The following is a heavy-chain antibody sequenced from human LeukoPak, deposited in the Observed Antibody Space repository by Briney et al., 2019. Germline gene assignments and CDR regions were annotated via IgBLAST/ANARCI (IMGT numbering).Heavy chain of an antibody. D-gene: IGHD2-2*01. CDR2: IRAYNGNT. CDR1: GYTFTSYG. CDR3: ARVSSSGPDIVVVPAAHTWFDP. Sequence: ASVKVSCKASGYTFTSYGISWVRQAPGQGLEWMGWIRAYNGNTNYAQKLQGRVTMTTDTSTSTAYMELRSLRSDDTAVYYCARVSSSGPDIVVVPAAHTWFDPWGQGTLVTVSS. V-gene: IGHV1-18*01. J-gene: IGHJ5*02.